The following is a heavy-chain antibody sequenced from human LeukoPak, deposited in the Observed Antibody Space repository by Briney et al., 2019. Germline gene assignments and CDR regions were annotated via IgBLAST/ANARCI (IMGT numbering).Heavy chain of an antibody. V-gene: IGHV4-34*01. D-gene: IGHD6-13*01. CDR1: GGPFIGYY. CDR3: ARSYNNSWRRLYYFDY. Sequence: PSETLSLTCAVYGGPFIGYYWTWIRQPPGKGLEWIGEINASGSTNYNPSLRSRVIISLDTSKNQFSLKVTSVTAADTAVYYCARSYNNSWRRLYYFDYWGQGTLVSVSS. CDR2: INASGST. J-gene: IGHJ4*02.